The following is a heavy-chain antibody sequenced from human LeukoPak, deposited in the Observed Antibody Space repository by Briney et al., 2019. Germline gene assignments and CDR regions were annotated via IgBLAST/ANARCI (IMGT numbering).Heavy chain of an antibody. J-gene: IGHJ4*02. V-gene: IGHV3-74*01. CDR2: ISSDGSRV. CDR1: GFTFSDYW. CDR3: ARGRDWNYDNFDY. D-gene: IGHD1-7*01. Sequence: GGSLRLSCAASGFTFSDYWMHWVRQAPGKGLVWVSRISSDGSRVTYADSVKGRFTISRDNAKNTLYLQMNSLRAEDTAVYYCARGRDWNYDNFDYWGQGTLVTVSS.